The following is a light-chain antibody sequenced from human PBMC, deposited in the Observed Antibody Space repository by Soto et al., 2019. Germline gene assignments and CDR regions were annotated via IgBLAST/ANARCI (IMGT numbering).Light chain of an antibody. Sequence: QSALTQPASVSGSPGQSITISCTGTSSDIGGYNSVSWYQQHPGRAPRLIIYEVTNRPSGVSNCFSASKSGNTASLTISGLQAEDEADYYCTSYTPIVTLGSVFGTGTKLTVL. J-gene: IGLJ1*01. V-gene: IGLV2-14*01. CDR1: SSDIGGYNS. CDR3: TSYTPIVTLGSV. CDR2: EVT.